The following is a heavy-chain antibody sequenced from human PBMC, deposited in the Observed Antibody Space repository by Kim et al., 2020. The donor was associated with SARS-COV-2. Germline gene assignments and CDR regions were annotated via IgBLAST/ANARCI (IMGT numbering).Heavy chain of an antibody. CDR2: IYYSGST. CDR3: ARGRDGYNTFDY. CDR1: GGSISSYY. V-gene: IGHV4-59*13. J-gene: IGHJ4*02. D-gene: IGHD5-12*01. Sequence: SETLSLTCTVSGGSISSYYWSWIRQPPGKGLEWIGYIYYSGSTNYNPSLKSRVTISVDTSKNQFSLKLSSVTAADTAVYYCARGRDGYNTFDYWGQGTLVTVSS.